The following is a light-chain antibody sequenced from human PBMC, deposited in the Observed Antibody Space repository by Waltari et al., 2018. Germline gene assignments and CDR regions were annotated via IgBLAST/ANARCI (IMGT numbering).Light chain of an antibody. CDR1: NSNRGSNY. V-gene: IGLV1-47*02. CDR2: NNN. Sequence: QSVLTQPPSVSGTPGQRVTISFSGSNSNRGSNYDHWYQQLPGTAPKLHLYNNNQGPSGVPDRFSASKSGTSASLAITGLQSEDEADYYCAVWDDDLGGVFGGGTKLTVL. J-gene: IGLJ3*02. CDR3: AVWDDDLGGV.